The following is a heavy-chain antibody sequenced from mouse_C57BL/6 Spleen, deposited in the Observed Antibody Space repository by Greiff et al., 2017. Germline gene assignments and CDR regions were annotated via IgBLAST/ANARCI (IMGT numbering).Heavy chain of an antibody. D-gene: IGHD1-1*01. V-gene: IGHV1-4*01. J-gene: IGHJ1*03. CDR3: ARSDGSGYFWYFDV. Sequence: VQVVESGAELARPGASVKMSCKASGYTFTSYTMHWVKQRPGQGLEWIGYINPSSGYTKYNQKFKDKATLTADKSSSTAYMQLSSLTSEDSAVYYCARSDGSGYFWYFDVWGTGTTVTVSS. CDR2: INPSSGYT. CDR1: GYTFTSYT.